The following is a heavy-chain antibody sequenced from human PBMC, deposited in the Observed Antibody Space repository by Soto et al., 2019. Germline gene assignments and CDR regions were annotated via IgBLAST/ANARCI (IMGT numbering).Heavy chain of an antibody. J-gene: IGHJ5*02. D-gene: IGHD2-8*01. CDR3: ARVGCTNGVCYFGWFDP. V-gene: IGHV1-18*01. Sequence: ASVKVSCKASGYTFTSYGISWVRQAPGQGLEWMGWISAYNGNTNYAQKLQGRVTMTTDTSTGTAYMELRSLRSDDTAVYYCARVGCTNGVCYFGWFDPWGQGTLVTVSS. CDR2: ISAYNGNT. CDR1: GYTFTSYG.